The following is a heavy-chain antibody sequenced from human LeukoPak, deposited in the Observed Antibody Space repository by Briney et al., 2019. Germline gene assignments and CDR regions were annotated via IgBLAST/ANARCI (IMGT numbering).Heavy chain of an antibody. Sequence: SQTLSLTCAISGDSVSGNSASWNWIRQSPSRGLEWLGRTYYRSKWFNDYAVSVKGRITISADTSKNQFSLPLNSVTPEDTAVYYCAKDGRGNNWFDPWGQGTLVTVSS. J-gene: IGHJ5*02. CDR2: TYYRSKWFN. CDR1: GDSVSGNSAS. V-gene: IGHV6-1*01. CDR3: AKDGRGNNWFDP. D-gene: IGHD2/OR15-2a*01.